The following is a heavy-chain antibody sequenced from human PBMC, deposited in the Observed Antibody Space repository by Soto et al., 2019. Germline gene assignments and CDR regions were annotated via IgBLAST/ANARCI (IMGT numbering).Heavy chain of an antibody. CDR3: ARDQRPPSTTGSWNFDV. Sequence: QVQLVQSGTEVKKPGASVKVSCKASGYTFTNYGISWLRQASGQGLEWMGWISAYNGNTNYAQKVQGRVTMTTDTPTSTAYMDLRSLRSDDTAVYYCARDQRPPSTTGSWNFDVWGRGTLVTVSS. J-gene: IGHJ2*01. V-gene: IGHV1-18*01. CDR1: GYTFTNYG. CDR2: ISAYNGNT. D-gene: IGHD1-1*01.